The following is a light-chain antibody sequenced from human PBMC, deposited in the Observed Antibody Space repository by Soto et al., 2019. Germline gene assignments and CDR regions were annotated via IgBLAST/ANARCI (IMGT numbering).Light chain of an antibody. V-gene: IGKV1-9*01. CDR3: QQRKSYPIT. CDR1: QDINTY. J-gene: IGKJ5*01. Sequence: DIQLTQSPSFLSASVGDRVTITCRASQDINTYLAWYQQKPGKAPKLLIFATSTLQNGVPSRFSGSGSGTEFTVTITSLQPEDFATYYCQQRKSYPITFGQGTRLEIK. CDR2: ATS.